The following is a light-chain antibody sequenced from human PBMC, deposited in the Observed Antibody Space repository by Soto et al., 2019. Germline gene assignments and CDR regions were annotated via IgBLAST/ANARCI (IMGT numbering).Light chain of an antibody. J-gene: IGLJ2*01. Sequence: QSALTQPASVSGSPGQSITISCTGTSSDVGGSNYVSWYQQHPGKAPKLMIYEVSNRPSGVSNRFSGSKSGNTASLSISGLQAEDEADYYCSSYTTSSTLEVVFGGGTQLTVL. V-gene: IGLV2-14*01. CDR3: SSYTTSSTLEVV. CDR1: SSDVGGSNY. CDR2: EVS.